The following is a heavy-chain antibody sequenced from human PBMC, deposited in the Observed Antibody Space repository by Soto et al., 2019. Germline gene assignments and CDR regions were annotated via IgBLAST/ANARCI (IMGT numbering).Heavy chain of an antibody. Sequence: PGGSLRLSCAASGFPFSTYGIHWVRQAPGKGLEWLAVIWYDGSKKYYADSVQGRFTISRDNSENIGYLQMNSLRADDTAVYYCVKDHCGGDCYSNPYFDYWGQGTRVTVAS. CDR2: IWYDGSKK. J-gene: IGHJ4*02. CDR1: GFPFSTYG. V-gene: IGHV3-33*06. CDR3: VKDHCGGDCYSNPYFDY. D-gene: IGHD2-21*02.